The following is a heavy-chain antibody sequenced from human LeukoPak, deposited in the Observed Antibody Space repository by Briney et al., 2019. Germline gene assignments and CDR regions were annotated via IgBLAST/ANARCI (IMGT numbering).Heavy chain of an antibody. J-gene: IGHJ4*02. CDR3: ARGNYYDSSGYFAY. V-gene: IGHV4-4*07. CDR2: IYTSGST. D-gene: IGHD3-22*01. Sequence: SETLSLTCTVSGDSISSYYWNWIRQPAGKGLEWIGRIYTSGSTNYNPSLKSRVTMSLDTSKNHFSLKLSSVTAADTAVYYCARGNYYDSSGYFAYWGQGALVTVSS. CDR1: GDSISSYY.